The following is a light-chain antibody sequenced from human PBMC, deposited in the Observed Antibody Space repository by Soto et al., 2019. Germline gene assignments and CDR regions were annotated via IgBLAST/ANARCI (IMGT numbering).Light chain of an antibody. J-gene: IGKJ1*01. CDR2: KAS. CDR3: QQYNNS. CDR1: QSISTW. Sequence: DIQMTQFPSTLSASVGDRVTITCRASQSISTWLAWYQQNPGKAPKLLIYKASSLESGVPSRFSGSGSGTEFTLTISSLQPDDFATYYCQQYNNSFGQGTKVEI. V-gene: IGKV1-5*03.